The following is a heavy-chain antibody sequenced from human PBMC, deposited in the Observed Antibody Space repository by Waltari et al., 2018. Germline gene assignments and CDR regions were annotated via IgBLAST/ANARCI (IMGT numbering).Heavy chain of an antibody. Sequence: QVQLQESGPGLVKPSQTLSLICIFPGGSINRDNSFWSWIRQPPGRGLEWIAYIHHSGSTYYNPSLQSRVIMSVDKSKNQFSLKLSSVTAADTAVYYCAREVIQVATSDAFDIWGQGTMVTVSS. J-gene: IGHJ3*02. V-gene: IGHV4-31*03. CDR1: GGSINRDNSF. D-gene: IGHD5-12*01. CDR2: IHHSGST. CDR3: AREVIQVATSDAFDI.